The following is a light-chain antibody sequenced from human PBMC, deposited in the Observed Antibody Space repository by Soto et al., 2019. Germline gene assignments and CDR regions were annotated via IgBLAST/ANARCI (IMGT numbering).Light chain of an antibody. CDR3: HQYVSSPWT. V-gene: IGKV3-20*01. Sequence: EIVLTQSPGTLSLSPGERATLSCRASQTVSGRYLAWFQQKPGQAPRLLVYGASSRATGIPDRFSGSGSGTDFILTISRLEPEDFGVYYCHQYVSSPWTLGQGTKVEVK. CDR2: GAS. CDR1: QTVSGRY. J-gene: IGKJ1*01.